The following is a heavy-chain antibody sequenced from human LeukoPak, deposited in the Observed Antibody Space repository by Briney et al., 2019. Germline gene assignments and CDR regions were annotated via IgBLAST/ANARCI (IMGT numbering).Heavy chain of an antibody. CDR2: INHSGST. CDR3: ARWGYSSRYKNWFDP. CDR1: GGSFSGYY. D-gene: IGHD6-13*01. J-gene: IGHJ5*02. V-gene: IGHV4-34*01. Sequence: SETLSLTCAVYGGSFSGYYWSWIRQPPGKGLEWIGEINHSGSTNYNPSLKSRVTISVDTSKNQFSLKLSPVTAADTAVYYCARWGYSSRYKNWFDPWGQGTLVTVSS.